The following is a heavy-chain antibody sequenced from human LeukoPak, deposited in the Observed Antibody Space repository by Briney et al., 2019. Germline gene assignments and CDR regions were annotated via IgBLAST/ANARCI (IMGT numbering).Heavy chain of an antibody. J-gene: IGHJ3*02. Sequence: GRSLRLSCAASGFTFSSYAMHWVRQASGKGLEWVGRIRSKANSYATAYAASVKGRFTISRDDSKNTAYLQMNSLKTEDTAVYYCLGSGGSIWGQETMVTVSS. CDR3: LGSGGSI. CDR2: IRSKANSYAT. D-gene: IGHD3-10*01. CDR1: GFTFSSYA. V-gene: IGHV3-73*01.